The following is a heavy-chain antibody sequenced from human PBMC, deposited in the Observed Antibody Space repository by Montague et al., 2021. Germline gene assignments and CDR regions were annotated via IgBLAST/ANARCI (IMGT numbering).Heavy chain of an antibody. D-gene: IGHD3-3*01. Sequence: SHRLSCAASGFIFNNYVMNWVRQAPGKGLEWVSGINGNSINIDYADSVKGRFTISRDNAKNSLYLQMNSLRAEDTAFYYCVKDTRDYYPDFWGQGILVTVSS. J-gene: IGHJ4*02. CDR3: VKDTRDYYPDF. CDR2: INGNSINI. V-gene: IGHV3-9*01. CDR1: GFIFNNYV.